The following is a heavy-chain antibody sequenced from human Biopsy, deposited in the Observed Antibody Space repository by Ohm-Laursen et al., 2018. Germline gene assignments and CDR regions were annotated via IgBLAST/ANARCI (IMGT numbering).Heavy chain of an antibody. J-gene: IGHJ4*02. CDR2: IFTSGST. CDR1: GASISDYY. V-gene: IGHV4-4*07. Sequence: TLSLTCTVSGASISDYYCVWIRQPAGKGLEWIGLIFTSGSTTYNPSLRSRDTMLVDTSKNQFTLNLSSVTAADTAMYYCAKGYTDYSDSSGFSYYFRYWGQGTLVTVSS. CDR3: AKGYTDYSDSSGFSYYFRY. D-gene: IGHD3-22*01.